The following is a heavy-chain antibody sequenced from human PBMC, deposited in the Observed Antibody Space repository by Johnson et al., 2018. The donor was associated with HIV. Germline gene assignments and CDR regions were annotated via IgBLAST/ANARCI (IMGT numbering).Heavy chain of an antibody. V-gene: IGHV3-30*02. D-gene: IGHD1-7*01. Sequence: YGMHWVRQAPGKGLEWVAFIRYDGSNKYYADSVKGRFSISRDNSTNTVYLQMNGLRIEDTAVYYCASGNWNYAFAFDIWGQGTMVTVSS. J-gene: IGHJ3*02. CDR3: ASGNWNYAFAFDI. CDR1: YG. CDR2: IRYDGSNK.